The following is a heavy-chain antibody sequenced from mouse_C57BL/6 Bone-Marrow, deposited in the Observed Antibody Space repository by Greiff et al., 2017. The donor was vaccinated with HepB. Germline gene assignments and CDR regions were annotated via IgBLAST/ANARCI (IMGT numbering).Heavy chain of an antibody. CDR2: INPGSGGT. V-gene: IGHV1-54*01. CDR1: GYAFTNYL. CDR3: ARRRMDY. J-gene: IGHJ4*01. Sequence: QVQLKESGAELVRPGTSVKVSCKASGYAFTNYLIEWVKQRPGQGLEWIGVINPGSGGTNYNEKFKGKATLTADKSSSTAYMQLSSLTSEDSAVYFCARRRMDYWGQGTSVTVSS.